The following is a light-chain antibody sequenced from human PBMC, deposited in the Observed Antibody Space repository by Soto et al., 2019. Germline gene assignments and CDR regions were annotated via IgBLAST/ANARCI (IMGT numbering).Light chain of an antibody. CDR3: SSYAGSNNYV. CDR1: SGDVGGYNY. CDR2: EVS. J-gene: IGLJ1*01. V-gene: IGLV2-8*01. Sequence: QSVLTQPPSASGSPGQSVTISCTGPSGDVGGYNYVSWYQQHPGKAPKLMIFEVSERPSGAPDRFSASKSGNTASLTVSGLQAEDEADYYCSSYAGSNNYVFGTGTKLTVL.